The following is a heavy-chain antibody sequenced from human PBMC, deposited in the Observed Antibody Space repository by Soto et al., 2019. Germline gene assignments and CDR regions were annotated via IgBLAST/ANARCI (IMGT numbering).Heavy chain of an antibody. CDR1: GGSISSYY. V-gene: IGHV4-59*01. Sequence: QVQLQESGPGLVKPSETLSLTCTVSGGSISSYYWSWIRQPPGKGLEWIGYIYYSGSTNYNPSLKCRVTISVDTSKNQFSLKLSSVTAADTAVYYCARFRRSSWSNNWFDPWGQGTLVTVSS. D-gene: IGHD6-13*01. CDR3: ARFRRSSWSNNWFDP. J-gene: IGHJ5*02. CDR2: IYYSGST.